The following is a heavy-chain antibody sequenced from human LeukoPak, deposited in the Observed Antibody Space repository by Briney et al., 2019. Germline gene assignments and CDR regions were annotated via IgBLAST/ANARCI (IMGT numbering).Heavy chain of an antibody. CDR1: GYTLTELS. V-gene: IGHV1-46*01. D-gene: IGHD6-6*01. CDR3: ARAGAARPNRPFDY. J-gene: IGHJ4*02. CDR2: INPSGGST. Sequence: ASVKVSCKVSGYTLTELSMHWVRQAPGQGLEWMGIINPSGGSTSYAQKFQGRVTMTRDMSTSTVYMELSSLRSEDTAVYYCARAGAARPNRPFDYWGQGTLVTVSS.